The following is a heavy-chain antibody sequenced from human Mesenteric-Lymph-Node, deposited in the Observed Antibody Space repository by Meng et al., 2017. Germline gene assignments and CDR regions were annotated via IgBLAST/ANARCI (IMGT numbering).Heavy chain of an antibody. CDR3: ASSYGDYVPDAFDI. V-gene: IGHV3-48*03. J-gene: IGHJ3*02. CDR1: GFIFSRYE. D-gene: IGHD4-17*01. CDR2: ISSSGITT. Sequence: GGSLRLSCAASGFIFSRYEMNWVRQAPGKGLEWVSYISSSGITTHYADSVKGRFTISRDNAKNSLYLQMNSLRAEDTAVYYCASSYGDYVPDAFDIWGQGTMVTVSS.